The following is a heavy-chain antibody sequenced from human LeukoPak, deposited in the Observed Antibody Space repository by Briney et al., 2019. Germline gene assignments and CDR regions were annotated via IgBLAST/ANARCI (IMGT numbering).Heavy chain of an antibody. Sequence: GGFLRLSCAASGFTFSNYGMHWVRQAPGKGLEWVAVISYDGSNKYYANSVKGRFTISRDNSKNTLYLQMNSLRDEDAAVYYCARQGLGHVGSYYDILTNFDYWGQGTLVTVSS. CDR1: GFTFSNYG. J-gene: IGHJ4*02. CDR2: ISYDGSNK. D-gene: IGHD3-9*01. V-gene: IGHV3-30*03. CDR3: ARQGLGHVGSYYDILTNFDY.